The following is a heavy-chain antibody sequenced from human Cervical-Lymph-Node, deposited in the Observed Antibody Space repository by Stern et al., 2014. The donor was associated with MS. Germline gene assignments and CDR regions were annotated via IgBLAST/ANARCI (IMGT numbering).Heavy chain of an antibody. J-gene: IGHJ4*02. Sequence: EVNLVECGGGVVRAGGSLGLSWVGSGFKFDDYAMNWVREAPGKGMEWVSGINWNGVSSCHADSIKCQFTISRDNAKNSLHLQMNSLRAEDTAVYYCARVRRSYYEPIYCDYWGQGTLVTVSS. D-gene: IGHD1-26*01. CDR3: ARVRRSYYEPIYCDY. CDR1: GFKFDDYA. V-gene: IGHV3-20*04. CDR2: INWNGVSS.